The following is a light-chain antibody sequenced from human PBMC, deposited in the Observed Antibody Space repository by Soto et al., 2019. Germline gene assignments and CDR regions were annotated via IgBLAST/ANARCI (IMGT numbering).Light chain of an antibody. J-gene: IGKJ1*01. CDR3: LQVYNFPRT. CDR1: QGISNY. CDR2: SAS. Sequence: IQLTQSPSFLSASVGDRVTITCRASQGISNYLAWYQQKPGKAPKYLIQSASSLQSGVPSTFSGSGSGTDFTLTINSMHHEDFATYYCLQVYNFPRTFGQGTTVDIK. V-gene: IGKV1-9*01.